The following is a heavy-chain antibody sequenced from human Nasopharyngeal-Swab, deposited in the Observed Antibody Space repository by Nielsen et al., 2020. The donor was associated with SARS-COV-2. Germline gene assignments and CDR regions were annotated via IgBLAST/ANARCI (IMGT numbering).Heavy chain of an antibody. CDR1: GFTFSPYA. CDR2: IDAGGGNT. J-gene: IGHJ4*02. CDR3: ADPPFSEY. Sequence: GESLKLSCAASGFTFSPYAMTWVRQAPGKGLEWVSTIDAGGGNTWYADSVKGRFTISRDHSKSTLYLQMNSLRADDTALYYCADPPFSEYWGQGTLVTVSS. V-gene: IGHV3-23*01.